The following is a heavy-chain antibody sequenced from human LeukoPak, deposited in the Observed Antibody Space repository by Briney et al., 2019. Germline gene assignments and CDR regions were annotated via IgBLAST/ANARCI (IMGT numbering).Heavy chain of an antibody. Sequence: ASVKVSCKASGYTFTGYYMHWVRQAPGQGLEWMGWINPNSGGTNYAQKFQGRVTMTRDTSISTAYMEVRSLRSDDTAVYYCARAPRGGASDYWGQGTLVTVSS. CDR2: INPNSGGT. D-gene: IGHD1-26*01. J-gene: IGHJ4*02. CDR3: ARAPRGGASDY. V-gene: IGHV1-2*02. CDR1: GYTFTGYY.